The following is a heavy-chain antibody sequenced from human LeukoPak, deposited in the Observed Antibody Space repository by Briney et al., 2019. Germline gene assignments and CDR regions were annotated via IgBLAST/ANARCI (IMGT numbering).Heavy chain of an antibody. V-gene: IGHV3-30*04. J-gene: IGHJ4*02. D-gene: IGHD5-18*01. CDR1: GFTFSSYA. CDR2: ISYDGSNK. CDR3: ARGGTAMVKTLFDY. Sequence: GGSLRLSCAASGFTFSSYAMHWVRQAPGKGLEWVAVISYDGSNKYYADSMKGRFTISRDNSKNTLYLQMNSLRAEDTAVYYCARGGTAMVKTLFDYWGQGTLVTVSS.